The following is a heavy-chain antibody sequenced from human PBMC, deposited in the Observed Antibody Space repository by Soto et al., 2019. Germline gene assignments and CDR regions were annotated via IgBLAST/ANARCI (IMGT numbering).Heavy chain of an antibody. CDR2: ISGSGGNT. J-gene: IGHJ4*02. Sequence: AGGSLRLSCAASGFTFSFLPMNWVRQAPGKGLEWVSTISGSGGNTYYADSVKGRFTISRDNSKNTLYLQLSGLRAEDTAVYYCAKPPISTGWPFFDYWGQGTLVTVSS. CDR3: AKPPISTGWPFFDY. CDR1: GFTFSFLP. D-gene: IGHD6-19*01. V-gene: IGHV3-23*01.